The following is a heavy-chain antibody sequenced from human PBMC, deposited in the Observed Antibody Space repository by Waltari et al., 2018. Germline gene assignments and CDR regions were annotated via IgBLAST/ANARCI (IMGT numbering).Heavy chain of an antibody. Sequence: QVQLVESGGGVVQPGGSLRLSCAASGFTFSSYGMHWVRQAPGKGLEWVAFIRYDGSNKYYADSVKGRFTISRDNSKNTLYLQMNSLRAEDTAVYYCAKENHGDYANWFDPWGQGTLVTVSS. CDR3: AKENHGDYANWFDP. D-gene: IGHD4-17*01. CDR1: GFTFSSYG. CDR2: IRYDGSNK. J-gene: IGHJ5*02. V-gene: IGHV3-30*02.